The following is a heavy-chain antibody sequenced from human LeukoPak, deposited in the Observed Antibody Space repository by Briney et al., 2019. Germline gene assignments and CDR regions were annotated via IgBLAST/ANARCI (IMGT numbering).Heavy chain of an antibody. CDR2: ISSSSSTI. CDR1: GFTFSSYS. Sequence: PGGSLRLSCAASGFTFSSYSMNWVRQAPGKGLEWVSYISSSSSTIYYADSVKGRFTISRDNAKNSLYLQMNSLRAEDTAVYYCARWGPRGRYSSELRYFDYWGQGTLVTVSS. CDR3: ARWGPRGRYSSELRYFDY. D-gene: IGHD6-19*01. J-gene: IGHJ4*02. V-gene: IGHV3-48*04.